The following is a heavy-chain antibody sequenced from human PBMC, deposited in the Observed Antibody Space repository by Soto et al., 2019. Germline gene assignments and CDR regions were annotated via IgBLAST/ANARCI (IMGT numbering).Heavy chain of an antibody. Sequence: SETLSLTCAVYGGSFSGYYWSWIRQPPGKGLEWIGEINHSGSTNYNPSLKSRVTISVDTSKNQFSLKLSSVTAADTAVYYCARGRIPKGDDYWGQGTLVTVSS. CDR2: INHSGST. CDR1: GGSFSGYY. D-gene: IGHD2-21*01. V-gene: IGHV4-34*01. J-gene: IGHJ4*02. CDR3: ARGRIPKGDDY.